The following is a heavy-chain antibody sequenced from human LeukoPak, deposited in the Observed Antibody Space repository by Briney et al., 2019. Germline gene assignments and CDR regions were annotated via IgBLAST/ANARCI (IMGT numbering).Heavy chain of an antibody. D-gene: IGHD2-2*01. J-gene: IGHJ5*02. CDR1: GFSLSTTEVG. CDR3: THIVGLYCSSTRCYGGARFDP. CDR2: IYWNDDK. V-gene: IGHV2-5*01. Sequence: SGPTLVKPTQTLTLTCTFSGFSLSTTEVGVGWIRQPPGKALEWLALIYWNDDKHYSPSLQSRLTITKDTSKNQVVLTMINMDPVDTATYYCTHIVGLYCSSTRCYGGARFDPWGQGTLVTVSS.